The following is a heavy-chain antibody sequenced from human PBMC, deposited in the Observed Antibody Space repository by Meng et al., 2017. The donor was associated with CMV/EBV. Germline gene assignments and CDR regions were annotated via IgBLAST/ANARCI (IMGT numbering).Heavy chain of an antibody. J-gene: IGHJ4*02. CDR3: ARDPIPPSHFDY. D-gene: IGHD2-21*01. CDR1: GFTFDDYT. Sequence: GGSLRLSCAASGFTFDDYTMHWVRQAPGKGLEWVSLISWDGGSTYYADSVKGRFTISRDNSKNSLYLQMNSLRAEDTAVYYCARDPIPPSHFDYWGQGTLVTVSS. V-gene: IGHV3-43*01. CDR2: ISWDGGST.